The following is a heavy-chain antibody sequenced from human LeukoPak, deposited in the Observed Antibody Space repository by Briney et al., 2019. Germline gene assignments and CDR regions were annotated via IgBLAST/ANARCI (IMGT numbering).Heavy chain of an antibody. CDR1: GYSISSGYY. J-gene: IGHJ3*02. D-gene: IGHD1-20*01. CDR2: IYHSGST. Sequence: SETLSLTCTVSGYSISSGYYWGWIRQPPGKGLEWIGSIYHSGSTYYNPSLKSRVTISVDTSKNQFSLKLSSVTAADTAVYYCARAKKYNWNDGAFHIWGQGTMVTVSS. CDR3: ARAKKYNWNDGAFHI. V-gene: IGHV4-38-2*02.